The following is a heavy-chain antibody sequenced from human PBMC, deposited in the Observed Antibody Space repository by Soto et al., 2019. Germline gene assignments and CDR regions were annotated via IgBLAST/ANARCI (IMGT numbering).Heavy chain of an antibody. V-gene: IGHV4-34*01. CDR1: GGSFSGYY. J-gene: IGHJ2*01. Sequence: SSETLSLTCAVYGGSFSGYYLSWIRQPPGKGLEWIGEINHSGSTNYNPSLKSRVTISVDTSKNQFSLKLSSVTAADTAVYYCAGEMATIGVVWYFDLWGRGTLVTVSS. D-gene: IGHD5-12*01. CDR3: AGEMATIGVVWYFDL. CDR2: INHSGST.